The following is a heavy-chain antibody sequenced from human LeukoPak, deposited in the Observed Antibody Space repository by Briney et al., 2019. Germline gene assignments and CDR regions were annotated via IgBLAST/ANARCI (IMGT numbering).Heavy chain of an antibody. CDR3: AKDYDSGDLGAAFHI. Sequence: HPGGSPRLSCEASGFTFSSYDMHWVRQPPTKGLEWVTFIHYDGSDKDYADSVKGRFTISRDNSKNTLFLQMNSLRPEDTAVYYCAKDYDSGDLGAAFHIWGQGTMVIVSS. CDR2: IHYDGSDK. V-gene: IGHV3-30*02. J-gene: IGHJ3*02. D-gene: IGHD4-17*01. CDR1: GFTFSSYD.